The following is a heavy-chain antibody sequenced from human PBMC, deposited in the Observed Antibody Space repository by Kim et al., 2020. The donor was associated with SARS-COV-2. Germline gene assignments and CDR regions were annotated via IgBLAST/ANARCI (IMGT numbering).Heavy chain of an antibody. Sequence: ASVKVSCKASGYTFTDYYIHWVRQAPGQGLEWMGRINPNSGDRNYAQNFQGRATLTRDTPISTAYMVLNRLTSDDTAVYYCAKVPFDYWGQGTLVTVSS. V-gene: IGHV1-2*06. CDR3: AKVPFDY. J-gene: IGHJ4*02. CDR2: INPNSGDR. CDR1: GYTFTDYY.